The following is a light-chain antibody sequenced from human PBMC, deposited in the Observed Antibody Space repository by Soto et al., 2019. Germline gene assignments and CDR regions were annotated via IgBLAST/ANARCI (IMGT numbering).Light chain of an antibody. CDR2: AAS. J-gene: IGKJ4*01. CDR1: HSIGTY. CDR3: QQYNSYPLT. Sequence: DIQMTQSPSSLSASVGDRVTITCRASHSIGTYLHWYQQKPGKAPKLLIHAASNLQSGVPSRFSGSGSGTDFTLTISSLQPDDFATYYCQQYNSYPLTFGGGTKVDIK. V-gene: IGKV1-39*01.